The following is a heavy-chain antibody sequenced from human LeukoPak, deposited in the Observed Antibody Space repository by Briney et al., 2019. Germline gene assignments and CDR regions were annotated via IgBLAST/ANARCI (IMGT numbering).Heavy chain of an antibody. D-gene: IGHD3-9*01. V-gene: IGHV4-30-2*01. CDR3: ARGSFGRSYYDILTGYTD. CDR2: VYHRGDT. J-gene: IGHJ4*02. Sequence: PSETLSLTCGVSGGSVSGGIYSWSWIRQPPGKGLEWIGFVYHRGDTYYNPSLRSRVTISIDKSKNQFSLKLNSVTAADTAVYYCARGSFGRSYYDILTGYTDWGQGTLVTVSS. CDR1: GGSVSGGIYS.